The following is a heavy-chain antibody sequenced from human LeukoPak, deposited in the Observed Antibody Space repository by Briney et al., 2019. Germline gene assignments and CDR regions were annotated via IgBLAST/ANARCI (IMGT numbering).Heavy chain of an antibody. CDR1: GLTFSDYY. CDR2: ISSSSSYT. CDR3: ARAGYCSSSTCSFRPVDF. D-gene: IGHD2-2*01. Sequence: AGSLRLSCAASGLTFSDYYMSWIRQAPGKGLEWVSYISSSSSYTNYADSVKGRFTISRDNAKKSLYLQMNSLRAEDTAVYYCARAGYCSSSTCSFRPVDFWGQGTLVTVST. V-gene: IGHV3-11*05. J-gene: IGHJ4*02.